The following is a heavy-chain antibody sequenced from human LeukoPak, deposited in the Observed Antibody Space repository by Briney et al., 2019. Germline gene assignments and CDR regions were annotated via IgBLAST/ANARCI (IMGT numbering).Heavy chain of an antibody. V-gene: IGHV4-39*01. CDR3: ARQGGFTVTHLYYYYYYMDV. Sequence: SETLSLTCTVSGGSISSSSYYWGWIRQPPGKGLEWIGSIYYSGSTYYNPSLKSRVTISVDTSKNQFSLKLSSVTAADTAVYYCARQGGFTVTHLYYYYYYMDVWGKGTTVTISS. CDR1: GGSISSSSYY. D-gene: IGHD4-17*01. J-gene: IGHJ6*03. CDR2: IYYSGST.